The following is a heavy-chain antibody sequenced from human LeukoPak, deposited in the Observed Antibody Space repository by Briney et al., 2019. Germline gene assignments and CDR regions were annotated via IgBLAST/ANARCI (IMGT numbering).Heavy chain of an antibody. J-gene: IGHJ4*02. CDR1: GYSISSGYY. Sequence: SETLSLTCAASGYSISSGYYWGWIRQPPGKGLEWIGSIYHSGSTYYNPSLKSRVTISVDTSKNQFSLKLSSVTAADTAVYYCARLSDFWSGYHPPHFDYWGQGTLVTVSS. CDR3: ARLSDFWSGYHPPHFDY. CDR2: IYHSGST. D-gene: IGHD3-3*01. V-gene: IGHV4-38-2*01.